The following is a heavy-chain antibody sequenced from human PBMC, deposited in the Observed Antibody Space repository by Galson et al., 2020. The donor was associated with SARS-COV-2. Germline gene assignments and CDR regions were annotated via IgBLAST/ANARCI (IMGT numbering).Heavy chain of an antibody. D-gene: IGHD6-13*01. CDR3: ASQRYSSSWYTTHFDY. V-gene: IGHV4-4*07. CDR1: GGSISSYY. J-gene: IGHJ4*02. Sequence: SETLSLTCTVSGGSISSYYWSWIRQPAGKGLEWIGRIYTSGSTNYNPSLKSRVTMSVDTSKNQFSLKLSSVTAADTAVYYCASQRYSSSWYTTHFDYWGQGTLVTVSS. CDR2: IYTSGST.